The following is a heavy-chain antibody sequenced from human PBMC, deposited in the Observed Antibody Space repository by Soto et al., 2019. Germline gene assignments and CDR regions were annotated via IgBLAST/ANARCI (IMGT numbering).Heavy chain of an antibody. CDR3: ARDDYGDRTFDY. D-gene: IGHD4-17*01. CDR2: INPSGGST. CDR1: GYTFTSYY. J-gene: IGHJ4*02. Sequence: ASVKVSCKASGYTFTSYYMHWVRQAPGQGLEWMGIINPSGGSTSYTQKFQGRVTMTRDTSTSTVYMELSSLRSEDTAVYYCARDDYGDRTFDYWGQGTLVTVSS. V-gene: IGHV1-46*01.